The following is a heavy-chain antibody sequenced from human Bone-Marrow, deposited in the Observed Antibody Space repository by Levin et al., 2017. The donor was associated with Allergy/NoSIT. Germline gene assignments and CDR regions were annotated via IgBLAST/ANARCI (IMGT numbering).Heavy chain of an antibody. CDR2: ISYDGSNK. CDR1: GFTFSSYG. Sequence: GESLKISCAASGFTFSSYGMHWVRQAPGKGLEWVAVISYDGSNKYYADSVKGRFTISRDNSKNTLYLQMNSLRAEDTAVYYCAKNGGIAVAGTAQYYFDYWGQGTLVTVSS. D-gene: IGHD6-19*01. V-gene: IGHV3-30*18. J-gene: IGHJ4*02. CDR3: AKNGGIAVAGTAQYYFDY.